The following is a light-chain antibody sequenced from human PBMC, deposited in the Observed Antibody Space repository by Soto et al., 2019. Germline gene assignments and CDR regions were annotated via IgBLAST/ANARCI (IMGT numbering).Light chain of an antibody. J-gene: IGKJ4*01. CDR1: QSVYSN. CDR3: QQYNKWPLT. V-gene: IGKV3-15*01. CDR2: GAS. Sequence: EIVMTQSPATLSMSPGERATLSCRASQSVYSNLAWYQQQPGQAPRLLIYGASTRGTGIPARFSGSGSGTEFTLTISSLESEDFAIYYCQQYNKWPLTFGGGTKVEIK.